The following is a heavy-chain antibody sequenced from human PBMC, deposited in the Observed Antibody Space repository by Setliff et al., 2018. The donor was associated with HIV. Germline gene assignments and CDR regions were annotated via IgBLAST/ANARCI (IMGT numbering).Heavy chain of an antibody. CDR1: GGSFSANY. Sequence: TSETLSLTCAVYGGSFSANYWTWIRQPPGKGPELIGEINHSGTTNYRPSLRSRATISVDTSKNQFSLKLTSVTAADTAVYYCARTPSSTYFYDNDRYNWFLDHWGQGTPVTVSS. V-gene: IGHV4-34*01. D-gene: IGHD1-1*01. CDR2: INHSGTT. CDR3: ARTPSSTYFYDNDRYNWFLDH. J-gene: IGHJ4*02.